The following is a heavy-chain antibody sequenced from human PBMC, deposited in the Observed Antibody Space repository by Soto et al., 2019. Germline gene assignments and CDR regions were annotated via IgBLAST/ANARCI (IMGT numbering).Heavy chain of an antibody. J-gene: IGHJ6*02. Sequence: GESLKISCKGSGYSFTSYWISWVRQMPGKGLEWMGRIDPSDSYTNYSPSFQGHVTISADKSISTAYLQWSSLKASDTAMYYCARHGTIYYYYYGMYGWGQGTTVTVSS. CDR1: GYSFTSYW. CDR3: ARHGTIYYYYYGMYG. CDR2: IDPSDSYT. V-gene: IGHV5-10-1*01.